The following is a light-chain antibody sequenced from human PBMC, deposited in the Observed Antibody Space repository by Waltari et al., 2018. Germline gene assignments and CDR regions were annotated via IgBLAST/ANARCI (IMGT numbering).Light chain of an antibody. CDR1: SSDVGGDTY. V-gene: IGLV2-14*01. CDR2: EVS. CDR3: SSYTSSSTLGV. J-gene: IGLJ2*01. Sequence: QSALTQPASVSGSPGQSLPISCTGTSSDVGGDTYVSWYQQHPGKAPKLMIYEVSNRPSGVSNRFSGSKSGNTASLTISGLQAEDEADYYCSSYTSSSTLGVFGGGTKLTVL.